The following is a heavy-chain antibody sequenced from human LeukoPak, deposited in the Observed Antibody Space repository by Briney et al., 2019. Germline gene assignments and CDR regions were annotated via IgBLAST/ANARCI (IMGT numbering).Heavy chain of an antibody. J-gene: IGHJ3*02. CDR2: ISYDGSNR. Sequence: GGSLRLSCAASGFTFSDYGIHLVRQAPGKGLEWVAVISYDGSNRYYVDSVEGRFTISRDNSKETLYVQMNSLRAEDTAVYYCAKALRSWGYCGADCSNVHAFDIWGQGTMVTVSS. D-gene: IGHD2-21*02. CDR1: GFTFSDYG. V-gene: IGHV3-30*18. CDR3: AKALRSWGYCGADCSNVHAFDI.